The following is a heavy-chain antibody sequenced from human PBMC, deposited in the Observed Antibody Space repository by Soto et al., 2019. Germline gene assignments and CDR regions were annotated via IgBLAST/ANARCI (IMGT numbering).Heavy chain of an antibody. V-gene: IGHV1-69*12. D-gene: IGHD3-16*02. CDR3: ARGGCMITFGGVIG. J-gene: IGHJ4*02. CDR1: GGTFSSYA. Sequence: QVQLVQSGAEVKKPGSSVKVSCKASGGTFSSYAISWVRQAPGQGLEWMGGIIPIFGTANYAQKFQGRVTMTADECTSTAEMELSRLRSEATAVYYGARGGCMITFGGVIGWGQGTLVTVSS. CDR2: IIPIFGTA.